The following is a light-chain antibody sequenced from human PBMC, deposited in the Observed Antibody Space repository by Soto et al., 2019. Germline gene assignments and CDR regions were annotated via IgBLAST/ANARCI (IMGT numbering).Light chain of an antibody. CDR2: GAS. V-gene: IGKV3-15*01. J-gene: IGKJ1*01. CDR3: QQYNNWPPVRT. Sequence: EIVMTQSPATLSVSPGERATLSCRASQSVSSNLAWYQQKPGQAPRLLIYGASTRATAIPARFSGSGSGTEFTLTISSLQSEDFGVYYCQQYNNWPPVRTFGQGTKVEIK. CDR1: QSVSSN.